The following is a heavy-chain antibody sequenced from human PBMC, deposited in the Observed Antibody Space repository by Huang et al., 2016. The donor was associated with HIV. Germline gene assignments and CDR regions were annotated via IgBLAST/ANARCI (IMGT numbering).Heavy chain of an antibody. CDR2: MYTSGTT. Sequence: QVQLQESGPGLVKPAETLSLTCSVSGGSIRNYYWSWIRQPAGKGLEWIGRMYTSGTTNDNPYLRSRVTMALDTSKNQVSLRLTSVTAADTAVYYCAREGNDVGGGFDHWGQGTLVTVSS. CDR1: GGSIRNYY. V-gene: IGHV4-4*07. J-gene: IGHJ4*02. D-gene: IGHD3-10*02. CDR3: AREGNDVGGGFDH.